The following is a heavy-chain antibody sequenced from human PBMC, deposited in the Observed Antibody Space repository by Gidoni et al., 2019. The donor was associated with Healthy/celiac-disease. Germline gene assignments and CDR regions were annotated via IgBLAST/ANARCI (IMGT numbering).Heavy chain of an antibody. J-gene: IGHJ6*02. CDR2: IYYSGST. CDR1: GGSISSGGYY. D-gene: IGHD4-17*01. CDR3: ARESRTLTVTTHFDYWYYGMDV. V-gene: IGHV4-31*03. Sequence: QVQLQESGPGLVKPSQTLSLTCTVSGGSISSGGYYWSWIRQHPGKGLEWIGYIYYSGSTYYNPSLKSRVTISVDTSKNQFSLKLSSVTAADTAVYYCARESRTLTVTTHFDYWYYGMDVWGQGTTVTVSS.